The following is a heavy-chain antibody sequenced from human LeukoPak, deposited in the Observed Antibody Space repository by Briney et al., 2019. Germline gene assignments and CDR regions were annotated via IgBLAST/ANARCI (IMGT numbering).Heavy chain of an antibody. CDR3: ARDGYYDILTGKKGYFDY. V-gene: IGHV3-7*01. CDR1: GFTFSSYW. D-gene: IGHD3-9*01. CDR2: IKQDGSEK. Sequence: GGSLRLSCAASGFTFSSYWMGWVRQAPGKGLEWVANIKQDGSEKYYVDSVKGRFTISRDNAKNSLYLQMNSLRAEDTAVYYCARDGYYDILTGKKGYFDYWGQGTLVTVSS. J-gene: IGHJ4*02.